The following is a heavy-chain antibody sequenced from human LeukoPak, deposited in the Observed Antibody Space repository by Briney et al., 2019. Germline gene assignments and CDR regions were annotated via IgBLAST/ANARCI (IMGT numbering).Heavy chain of an antibody. J-gene: IGHJ4*02. D-gene: IGHD4-23*01. CDR1: GFTFSSYS. CDR3: AKGDYGGDFRYFDY. CDR2: ISGNGDYT. Sequence: PGGSLRLSCAASGFTFSSYSMNWVRQAPGRGLEWVSAISGNGDYTYYADSVKGRFTISRDNSKNTLFLQMSSLRAEDTAVYYCAKGDYGGDFRYFDYWGQGTLVTVSS. V-gene: IGHV3-23*01.